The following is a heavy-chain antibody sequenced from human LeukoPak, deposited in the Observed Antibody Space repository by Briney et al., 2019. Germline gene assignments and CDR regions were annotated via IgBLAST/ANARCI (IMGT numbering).Heavy chain of an antibody. J-gene: IGHJ4*02. CDR2: INPSGGST. CDR3: ARDSGLTTVTPKYYFDY. D-gene: IGHD4-17*01. CDR1: GYTFSSCY. Sequence: ASVKVSCKAFGYTFSSCYMHWVRQAPGQGPEWMGIINPSGGSTSYAQKFQGRVTMTRDTSTSTVYMELTSLRSEDTAVYYCARDSGLTTVTPKYYFDYWGQGTLVTVSS. V-gene: IGHV1-46*01.